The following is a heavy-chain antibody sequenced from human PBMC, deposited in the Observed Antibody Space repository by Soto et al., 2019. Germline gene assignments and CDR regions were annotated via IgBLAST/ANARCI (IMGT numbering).Heavy chain of an antibody. CDR1: GFTFSSYS. V-gene: IGHV3-21*01. CDR2: ISSSSSYI. J-gene: IGHJ4*02. CDR3: ARDPRTVLRFLEWPIRGDY. Sequence: GGSLRLSCAASGFTFSSYSMNWVRQAPGKGLEWVSSISSSSSYIYYADSVKGRFTISRDNAKNSLYLQMNSLRAEDTAVYYCARDPRTVLRFLEWPIRGDYWGQGTLVTVSS. D-gene: IGHD3-3*01.